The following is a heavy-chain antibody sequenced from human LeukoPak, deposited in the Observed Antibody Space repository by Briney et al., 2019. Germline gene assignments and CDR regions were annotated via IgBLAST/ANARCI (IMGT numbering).Heavy chain of an antibody. V-gene: IGHV1-24*01. D-gene: IGHD2-15*01. CDR1: GYTLTELS. CDR2: FDPEDGET. Sequence: ASVTVSCKVSGYTLTELSMHWVRQAPGKGLEWMGGFDPEDGETIYAQKFQGRVTMTEDTSTDTAYMELSSLRSEDTAVYYCAAGLGYCSGGSCYTRWFDPWGQGTLVTVSS. J-gene: IGHJ5*02. CDR3: AAGLGYCSGGSCYTRWFDP.